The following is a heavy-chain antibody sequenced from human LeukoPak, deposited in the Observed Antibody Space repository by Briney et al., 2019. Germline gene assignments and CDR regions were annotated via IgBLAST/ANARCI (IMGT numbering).Heavy chain of an antibody. J-gene: IGHJ4*02. CDR2: ISGSGGST. V-gene: IGHV3-23*01. Sequence: GGSLRLSCAASGFTFSSYAVSWVRQAPGKGLEWVSSISGSGGSTYSADSVKGRFTISRDNSKNTLYLQMNSLRAEDTALYYCAKDRSCTNDICHGDFDYWGQGTLVTVST. CDR3: AKDRSCTNDICHGDFDY. CDR1: GFTFSSYA. D-gene: IGHD2-8*01.